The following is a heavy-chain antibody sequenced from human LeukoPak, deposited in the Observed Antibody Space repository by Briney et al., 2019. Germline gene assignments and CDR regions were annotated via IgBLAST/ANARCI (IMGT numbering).Heavy chain of an antibody. J-gene: IGHJ4*02. D-gene: IGHD1-26*01. CDR3: ANIQPSGSMYYFDY. V-gene: IGHV3-30*02. CDR2: IRYDGSNK. CDR1: GFTFSSYG. Sequence: GGSLRLSCAASGFTFSSYGMHWVRQAPGKGLEWVAFIRYDGSNKYYADSVKGRFTISRDNSKNTLYLQMNSLRAEDTAVYYCANIQPSGSMYYFDYWGQGTLVTVSS.